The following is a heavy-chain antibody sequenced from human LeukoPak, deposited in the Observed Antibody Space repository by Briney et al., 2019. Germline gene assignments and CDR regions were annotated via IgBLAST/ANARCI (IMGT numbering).Heavy chain of an antibody. CDR3: ARQRSTHYCGVYYFYYMDV. Sequence: ESLKISCKGSGYSFSGYWLAWVRQMPGKGLEWMGIIYPDDSDTRYSPSFQGQVTISADKSINTAYLQWSSLKASDTAMYYCARQRSTHYCGVYYFYYMDVWGKGTTVTVSS. J-gene: IGHJ6*03. CDR2: IYPDDSDT. D-gene: IGHD2-15*01. CDR1: GYSFSGYW. V-gene: IGHV5-51*01.